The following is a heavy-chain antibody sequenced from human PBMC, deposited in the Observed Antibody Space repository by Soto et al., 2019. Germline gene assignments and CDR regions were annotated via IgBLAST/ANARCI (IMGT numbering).Heavy chain of an antibody. V-gene: IGHV3-23*01. J-gene: IGHJ4*02. CDR1: GFTFSTYA. CDR2: ISGSGDTT. D-gene: IGHD6-13*01. CDR3: ARGLTAGFVH. Sequence: EVQLLESGGALVQPGGSLRLSCAASGFTFSTYAMSWVRQAPGKGLEWVLGISGSGDTTYYADSVKGRFTISRDNSKNTLYVQMNSLRAEDTAVYYCARGLTAGFVHWGQGSLVTVSS.